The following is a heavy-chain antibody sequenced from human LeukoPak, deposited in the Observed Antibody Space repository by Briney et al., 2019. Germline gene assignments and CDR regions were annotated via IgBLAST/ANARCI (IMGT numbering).Heavy chain of an antibody. V-gene: IGHV3-23*01. CDR3: ARKEGYSTSSSDY. Sequence: GGSLRLSCAATGFTFSSHAMSWVRQAPGKGLEWVSGISGNGGSTFYADSVKGRFTISRDNSKNTLYLQMNSLRGEDTAIYYCARKEGYSTSSSDYWGQGTLVTVSS. CDR1: GFTFSSHA. D-gene: IGHD6-6*01. CDR2: ISGNGGST. J-gene: IGHJ4*02.